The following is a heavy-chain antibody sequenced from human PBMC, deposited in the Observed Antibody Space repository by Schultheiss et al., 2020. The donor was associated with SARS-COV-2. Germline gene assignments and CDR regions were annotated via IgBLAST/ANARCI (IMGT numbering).Heavy chain of an antibody. J-gene: IGHJ4*02. CDR1: GFSFSGSG. CDR3: ASGSSGYLL. D-gene: IGHD3-22*01. Sequence: GESLKISCVTSGFSFSGSGIYWVRQAPGKGLEWVSAISGSGGSTYYADSVKGRFTISRDNAKNTLYLQMNSLRAEDTAVYYCASGSSGYLLWGQGALVTVSS. CDR2: ISGSGGST. V-gene: IGHV3-23*01.